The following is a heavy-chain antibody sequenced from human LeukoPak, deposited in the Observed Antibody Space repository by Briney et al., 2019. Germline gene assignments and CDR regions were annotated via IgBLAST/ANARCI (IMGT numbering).Heavy chain of an antibody. D-gene: IGHD3-3*01. V-gene: IGHV3-23*01. CDR3: ASGDFYPSGY. J-gene: IGHJ4*02. CDR2: ITGSGGNT. CDR1: GFTFSNYG. Sequence: GGSLRLSCAASGFTFSNYGMNWVRQAPGKGLEWVSGITGSGGNTYYADSVKGRFTISRDNSKNTLFLQMSSLRVEDTAVYYCASGDFYPSGYWGQGTLVTVSS.